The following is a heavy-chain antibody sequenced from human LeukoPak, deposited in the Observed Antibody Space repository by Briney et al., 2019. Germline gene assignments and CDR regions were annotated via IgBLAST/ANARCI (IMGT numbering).Heavy chain of an antibody. CDR2: IGSKAYGGTT. V-gene: IGHV3-49*04. J-gene: IGHJ4*02. D-gene: IGHD2-2*01. Sequence: GGSLRLSCTASGFTFGDYAMSWVRQAPGKGLEWVGIIGSKAYGGTTEYAASVKGRFTISRDDSKSIAYLQMNSLKTEDTAVYYCTRAEGYCSSTSCYLFSYYFDYWGQGTLVTVSS. CDR1: GFTFGDYA. CDR3: TRAEGYCSSTSCYLFSYYFDY.